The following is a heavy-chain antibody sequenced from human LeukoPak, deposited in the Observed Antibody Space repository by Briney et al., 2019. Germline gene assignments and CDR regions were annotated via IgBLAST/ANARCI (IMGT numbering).Heavy chain of an antibody. CDR3: ARANSGTYSSPWDY. V-gene: IGHV4-59*12. J-gene: IGHJ4*02. D-gene: IGHD1-26*01. CDR1: GGSISSFY. CDR2: IYYSGST. Sequence: PSETLSLTCTVSGGSISSFYWNWIRQSPGKGLEWIGCIYYSGSTNYNPSLKSRVSISIDTSENQFSLKLSSVTAADTAVYYCARANSGTYSSPWDYWGQGTLVNVSS.